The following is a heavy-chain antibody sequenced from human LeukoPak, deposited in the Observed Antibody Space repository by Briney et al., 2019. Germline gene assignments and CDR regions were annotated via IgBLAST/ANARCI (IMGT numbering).Heavy chain of an antibody. CDR1: GFTFSSYS. D-gene: IGHD3-3*01. Sequence: GSLRLSCAASGFTFSSYSMNWVRQAPGKGLEWVSSITSSSSYIYYADSVKGRFTISRDNAKNSLSLQMNSLRVEDTAVYYCARGSDFWSGPLDSWGQGTLVTVSS. CDR2: ITSSSSYI. V-gene: IGHV3-21*01. CDR3: ARGSDFWSGPLDS. J-gene: IGHJ4*02.